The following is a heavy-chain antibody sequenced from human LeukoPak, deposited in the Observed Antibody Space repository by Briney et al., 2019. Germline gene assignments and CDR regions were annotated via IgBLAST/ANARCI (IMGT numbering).Heavy chain of an antibody. Sequence: SGTLSLTCAVSGGSISRYYWSCVPQPPGKGLEWIGSIYTRGSTNYKHSLKSRVTLSVETSKNQFSLKLTSVTAADTAVYYCARLLPPSGSYSYYYYYMDVWGKGTTVTVSS. J-gene: IGHJ6*03. V-gene: IGHV4-4*09. CDR1: GGSISRYY. CDR2: IYTRGST. D-gene: IGHD1-26*01. CDR3: ARLLPPSGSYSYYYYYMDV.